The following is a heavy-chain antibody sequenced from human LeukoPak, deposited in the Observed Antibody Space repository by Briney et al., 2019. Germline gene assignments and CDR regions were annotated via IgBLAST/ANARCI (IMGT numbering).Heavy chain of an antibody. Sequence: GGSLGLSCAASGFTFSSYWMSWVRQAPGKGLEWVANIKQDGSEKYYVDSVKGRFTISRDNAKDSLYLQMNSLRAEDTAVYYCASSSWYIEARWKRRAFDIWGQGTMVTVSS. CDR3: ASSSWYIEARWKRRAFDI. J-gene: IGHJ3*02. CDR2: IKQDGSEK. V-gene: IGHV3-7*02. D-gene: IGHD6-13*01. CDR1: GFTFSSYW.